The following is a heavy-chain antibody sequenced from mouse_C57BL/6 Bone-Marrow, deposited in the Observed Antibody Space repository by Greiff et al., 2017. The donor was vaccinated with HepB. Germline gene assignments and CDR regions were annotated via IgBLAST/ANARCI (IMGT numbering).Heavy chain of an antibody. CDR1: GYTFTSYW. CDR3: ASKGGKWLRKGFDY. D-gene: IGHD2-2*01. V-gene: IGHV1-55*01. Sequence: QVQLQQPGAELVKPGASVKMSCKASGYTFTSYWITWVKQRPGQGLEWIGDIYPGSGSTNYNEKFKSKATLTVDTSSSTASMQLSSLTSEDSAVYYCASKGGKWLRKGFDYWGQGTTLTVSS. CDR2: IYPGSGST. J-gene: IGHJ2*01.